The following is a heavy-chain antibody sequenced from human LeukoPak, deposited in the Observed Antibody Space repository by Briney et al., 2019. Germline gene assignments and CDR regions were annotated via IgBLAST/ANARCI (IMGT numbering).Heavy chain of an antibody. D-gene: IGHD3-10*01. CDR3: ARGAITMVRGWEFDY. V-gene: IGHV3-66*01. J-gene: IGHJ4*02. CDR1: GFTVSSNY. CDR2: IYSGGNT. Sequence: PGGSLRLSCAASGFTVSSNYMGWVRQAQGKGLEWVSVIYSGGNTKYADSVKGRFTISRDNSKNTLYLQMNSLRAEDTAVYFCARGAITMVRGWEFDYWGQGTLVTVSS.